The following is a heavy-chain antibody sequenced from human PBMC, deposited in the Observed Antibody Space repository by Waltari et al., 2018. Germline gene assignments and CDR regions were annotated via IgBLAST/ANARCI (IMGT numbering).Heavy chain of an antibody. CDR3: ARDGIGGAHLDY. V-gene: IGHV1-2*02. CDR1: GYTFNAYY. CDR2: INPKTGGT. Sequence: VQLVQSGAEAKKPEASVKVSCQASGYTFNAYYINWVRQAPGQGLEWVGYINPKTGGTAFAQKFRGRVTMTSDTSISTADMELSGLTSDDTAVYYCARDGIGGAHLDYWGQGTLVTVSS. J-gene: IGHJ4*02. D-gene: IGHD1-26*01.